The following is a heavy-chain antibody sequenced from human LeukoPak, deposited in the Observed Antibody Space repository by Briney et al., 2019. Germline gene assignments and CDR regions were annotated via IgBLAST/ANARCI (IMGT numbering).Heavy chain of an antibody. CDR1: GFTSSTYR. CDR2: VSREGDRT. CDR3: ARDLDWLLFDY. D-gene: IGHD3-9*01. J-gene: IGHJ4*02. V-gene: IGHV3-74*03. Sequence: GVYLRLSSAASGFTSSTYRMHWVPRAPGKGLVGAARVSREGDRTTYADSVKGRFTISRDNDRNTLYLQMNSLRVEDTAVYYCARDLDWLLFDYWGQGTLATVSS.